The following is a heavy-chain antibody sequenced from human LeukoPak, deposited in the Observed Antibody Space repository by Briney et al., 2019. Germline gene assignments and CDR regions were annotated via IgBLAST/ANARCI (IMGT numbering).Heavy chain of an antibody. CDR1: GGSISSSSYY. CDR2: IYYSGST. D-gene: IGHD1-26*01. V-gene: IGHV4-39*07. J-gene: IGHJ4*02. Sequence: SETLSLTCTVSGGSISSSSYYWGWIRQPPGKGLEWIGSIYYSGSTYYNPSLKSRVTISVDTSKNQFSLKLSSVTAADTAVYYCARWFAGAEWGQGTLVTVSS. CDR3: ARWFAGAE.